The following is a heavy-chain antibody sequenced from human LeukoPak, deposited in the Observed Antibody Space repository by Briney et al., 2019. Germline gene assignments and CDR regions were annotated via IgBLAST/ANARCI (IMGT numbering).Heavy chain of an antibody. J-gene: IGHJ4*02. V-gene: IGHV1-69*01. CDR3: ARGSRYYDILTGPYYFDY. CDR2: IIPIFGTA. CDR1: GGTFSSYA. D-gene: IGHD3-9*01. Sequence: SVKVSCKASGGTFSSYAISWVRQAPGQGLEWMGGIIPIFGTANYAQKFQGRATITADESTSTAYMELSSLRSEDTAVYYCARGSRYYDILTGPYYFDYWGQGTLVTVSS.